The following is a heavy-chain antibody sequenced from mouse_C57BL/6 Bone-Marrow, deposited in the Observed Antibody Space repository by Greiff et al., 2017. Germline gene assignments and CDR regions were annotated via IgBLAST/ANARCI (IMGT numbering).Heavy chain of an antibody. D-gene: IGHD1-1*01. J-gene: IGHJ2*01. CDR1: GFSLTSYG. Sequence: VKLMESGPGLVAPSQSLSITCTVTGFSLTSYGVHWVRQPPGKGLEWRVVIWSDGSTTYNSALKSRLSISKDNSKSQVFLKMNSLQTDDTAMYYCARHGGTVGAFDYWGQGTTLTVSS. CDR3: ARHGGTVGAFDY. V-gene: IGHV2-6-1*01. CDR2: IWSDGST.